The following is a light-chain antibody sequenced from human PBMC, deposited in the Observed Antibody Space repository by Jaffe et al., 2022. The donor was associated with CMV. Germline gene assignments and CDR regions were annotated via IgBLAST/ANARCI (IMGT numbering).Light chain of an antibody. CDR2: ATS. V-gene: IGKV1-17*03. CDR1: QDISNY. J-gene: IGKJ2*01. Sequence: DIQVTQSPSAMSASVGDRVTITCRASQDISNYLLWFQQKPGKVPKRLIYATSSVQSGVPPRFSGSGSGTEFTLTINSLQPEDSATYYCLQHHSYPLTFGQGTKLEIK. CDR3: LQHHSYPLT.